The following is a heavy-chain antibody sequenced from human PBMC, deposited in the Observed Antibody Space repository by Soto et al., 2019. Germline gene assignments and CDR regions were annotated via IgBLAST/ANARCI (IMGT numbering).Heavy chain of an antibody. V-gene: IGHV1-8*01. D-gene: IGHD3-22*01. CDR2: MNPNSGNT. Sequence: ASVKVSCKASGYTFTSYDINWVRQATGQGLEWVGWMNPNSGNTGYAQKFQGRVTMTRNTSISTAYMELSSLRSEDTAVYYCARLYDSSGYYYYYYGMDVWGQGTTVTVSS. J-gene: IGHJ6*02. CDR1: GYTFTSYD. CDR3: ARLYDSSGYYYYYYGMDV.